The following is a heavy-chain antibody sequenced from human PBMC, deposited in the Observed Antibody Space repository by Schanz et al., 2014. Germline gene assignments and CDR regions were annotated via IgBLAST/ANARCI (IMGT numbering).Heavy chain of an antibody. D-gene: IGHD6-6*01. J-gene: IGHJ4*02. V-gene: IGHV1-69*08. CDR1: GGTFSRLT. CDR2: VIPILGVT. CDR3: ARDQSPYTNSSDVRYFDY. Sequence: QVQLVQSGADVKKPGSSVRVSCKASGGTFSRLTFSWVRQAPGQGLEWMGRVIPILGVTHYAQKFQGRVTITADRSTSTAYMELSSLRSDDTAVYYCARDQSPYTNSSDVRYFDYWGQGSLXTVSS.